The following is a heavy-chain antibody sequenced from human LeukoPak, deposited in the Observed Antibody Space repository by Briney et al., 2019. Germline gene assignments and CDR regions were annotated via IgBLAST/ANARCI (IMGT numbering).Heavy chain of an antibody. CDR2: IYGGGST. CDR1: GFTFSSYA. V-gene: IGHV3-66*01. D-gene: IGHD4-17*01. CDR3: ARSHDFGDFFDY. Sequence: GGSLRLSCAASGFTFSSYAMSWVRQAPGKGLEWVSPIYGGGSTSYADSVKGRFTISRDNSKNTLYLQMNSLRAEDTAVYYCARSHDFGDFFDYWGQGTLVTVSS. J-gene: IGHJ4*02.